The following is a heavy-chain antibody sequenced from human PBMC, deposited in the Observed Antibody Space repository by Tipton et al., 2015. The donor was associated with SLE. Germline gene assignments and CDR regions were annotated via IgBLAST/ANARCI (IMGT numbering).Heavy chain of an antibody. CDR3: ARGGSSWPYYMDV. D-gene: IGHD6-13*01. V-gene: IGHV4-39*07. CDR1: GYSISSSNYY. CDR2: INHSGST. Sequence: LRLSCAVSGYSISSSNYYWGWIRQPPGKGLEWIGEINHSGSTNYNPSLKSRVTISVDTSKNQFSLKLSSVTAADTAVYYCARGGSSWPYYMDVWGKGTTVTVSS. J-gene: IGHJ6*03.